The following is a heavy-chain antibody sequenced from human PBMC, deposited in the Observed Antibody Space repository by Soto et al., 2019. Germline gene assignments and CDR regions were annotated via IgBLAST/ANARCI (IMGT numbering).Heavy chain of an antibody. Sequence: PGGYLRLSCASSGFTFSSYSMNWVRQAPGKGLEWVSSISSSSSYIYYADSVKGRFTISRDNAKNSLYLQMNSLRAEDTSVYYCARADAYGTVDYWGQGTLVTVSS. CDR3: ARADAYGTVDY. V-gene: IGHV3-21*01. J-gene: IGHJ4*02. D-gene: IGHD2-21*01. CDR2: ISSSSSYI. CDR1: GFTFSSYS.